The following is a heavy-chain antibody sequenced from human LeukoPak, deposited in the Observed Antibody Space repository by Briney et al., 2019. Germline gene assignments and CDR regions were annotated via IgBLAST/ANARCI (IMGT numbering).Heavy chain of an antibody. J-gene: IGHJ6*03. Sequence: GGSLRLSCAASGFTFSSYGMHWVRQAPGKGLEWVAVIWYGGSNKYYADSVKGRFTISRDNSKNTLYLQMNSLRAGDTGVYYCAKDGLAYCGGDCYSDYYYYMDVWGKGTTVTVSS. D-gene: IGHD2-21*01. CDR2: IWYGGSNK. CDR3: AKDGLAYCGGDCYSDYYYYMDV. CDR1: GFTFSSYG. V-gene: IGHV3-30*02.